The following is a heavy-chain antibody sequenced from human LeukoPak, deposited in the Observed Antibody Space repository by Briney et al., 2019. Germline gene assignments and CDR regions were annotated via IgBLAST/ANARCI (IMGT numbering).Heavy chain of an antibody. CDR3: ARLRLTAGAYCSSTSCYERIYYFDY. CDR1: GYSISSGYY. V-gene: IGHV4-38-2*01. CDR2: LYHSGSN. Sequence: SETLSLTCAVSGYSISSGYYWGWIRQPPGKGLEWIGSLYHSGSNYYNPSLKSRVTISVDTSKNQFSLNLSSVTAADTAVYYCARLRLTAGAYCSSTSCYERIYYFDYWGQGTLVTVSS. D-gene: IGHD2-2*01. J-gene: IGHJ4*02.